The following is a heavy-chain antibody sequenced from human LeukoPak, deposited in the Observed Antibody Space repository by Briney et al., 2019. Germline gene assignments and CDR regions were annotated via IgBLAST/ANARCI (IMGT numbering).Heavy chain of an antibody. CDR2: IRHDGSKT. CDR1: RFTFSTYG. CDR3: AKDIGSSWYRGTFDI. V-gene: IGHV3-30*02. D-gene: IGHD6-13*01. J-gene: IGHJ3*02. Sequence: GGSLRLSCAASRFTFSTYGMHWVRQAPGKGLEWVAFIRHDGSKTYYADSVKGRFTISRDNSKNTLYLQMNSLRAEDMALYYCAKDIGSSWYRGTFDIWGQGTMVTVSS.